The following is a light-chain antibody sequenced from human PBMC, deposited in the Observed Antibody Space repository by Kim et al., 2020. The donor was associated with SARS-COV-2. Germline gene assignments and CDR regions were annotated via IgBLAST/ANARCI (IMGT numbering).Light chain of an antibody. CDR2: DAS. CDR3: QQRSNWLT. CDR1: QSVSTY. V-gene: IGKV3-11*01. Sequence: EIVLTQSPATLSLSPGERATLSCRASQSVSTYLAWYQQKPGQAPRLLIYDASNRATGIPDRFHGSGSGTDFTLTISSLETEDFALYYCQQRSNWLTFGGGTKVEIK. J-gene: IGKJ4*01.